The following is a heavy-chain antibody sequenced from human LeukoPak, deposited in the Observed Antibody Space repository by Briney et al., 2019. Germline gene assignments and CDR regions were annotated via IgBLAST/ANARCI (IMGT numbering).Heavy chain of an antibody. D-gene: IGHD5-18*01. CDR1: GGSLTSSNQY. CDR3: ACPDQRGYSYDYSAFDI. J-gene: IGHJ3*02. Sequence: SETLSLTCSVVGGSLTSSNQYWGWIRQPPGKGLEWIGSIYYSGRTYYNPSLKSRATISVDKSKNQFSLKLSSVTAADTAVYYCACPDQRGYSYDYSAFDIWGQGTMVTVSS. CDR2: IYYSGRT. V-gene: IGHV4-39*01.